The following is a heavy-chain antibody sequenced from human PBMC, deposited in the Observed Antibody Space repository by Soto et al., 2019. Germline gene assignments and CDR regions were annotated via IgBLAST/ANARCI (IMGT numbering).Heavy chain of an antibody. CDR1: GGSISSSSYY. D-gene: IGHD4-17*01. V-gene: IGHV4-39*01. Sequence: ETLSLTCTVSGGSISSSSYYWGWIRQPPGKGLEWIGSIYYSGSTYYNPSLKSRVTISVDTSKNQFSLKLSSVTAADTAVYYCARRLTDDGGDYYYGMDVWGQGTTVTVSS. CDR3: ARRLTDDGGDYYYGMDV. CDR2: IYYSGST. J-gene: IGHJ6*02.